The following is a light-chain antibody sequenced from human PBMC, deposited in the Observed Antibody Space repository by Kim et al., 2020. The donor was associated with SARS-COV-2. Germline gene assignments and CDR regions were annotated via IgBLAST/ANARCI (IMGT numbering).Light chain of an antibody. CDR3: AAWDDSLSVRWV. Sequence: KVSIHSSGSNSNIGVNFVYWYQHLPGTAPRLLMSRNNQRPSGVPDRFSVFKSGTSAFLAINGLRSEDGGDYYCAAWDDSLSVRWVFGGGTKLTVL. CDR2: RNN. V-gene: IGLV1-47*01. CDR1: NSNIGVNF. J-gene: IGLJ3*02.